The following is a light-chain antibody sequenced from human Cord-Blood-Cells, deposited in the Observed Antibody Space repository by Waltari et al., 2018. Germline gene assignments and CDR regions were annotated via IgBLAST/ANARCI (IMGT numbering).Light chain of an antibody. J-gene: IGLJ1*01. CDR3: AAWDDSLNGYV. CDR2: RNN. CDR1: SSNIGSNT. Sequence: QSVLTQPPSASGTPGQRVTISCSGSSSNIGSNTVNWYQQLPGTAPKLLIYRNNQRPSGVPDPFSGSKSGTSASLAISRLQAEDEADYYCAAWDDSLNGYVFGTGTKVTVL. V-gene: IGLV1-44*01.